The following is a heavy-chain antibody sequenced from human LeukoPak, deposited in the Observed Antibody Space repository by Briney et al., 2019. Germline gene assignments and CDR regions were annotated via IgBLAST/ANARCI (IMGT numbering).Heavy chain of an antibody. CDR1: GGSISNYF. V-gene: IGHV4-59*01. CDR3: ARVGYCSGGGRYGLDY. Sequence: SETLSLTCTASGGSISNYFWSWIRQPPGKGLEWIGYIYYSGSTNYNPSFKSRVTISVDTSKNQFSLKLRYVTAADTAVYYCARVGYCSGGGRYGLDYWGQGTLVTVSS. D-gene: IGHD2-15*01. CDR2: IYYSGST. J-gene: IGHJ4*02.